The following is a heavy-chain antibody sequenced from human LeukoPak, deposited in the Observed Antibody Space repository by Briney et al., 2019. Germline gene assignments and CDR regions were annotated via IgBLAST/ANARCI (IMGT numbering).Heavy chain of an antibody. CDR1: GYSFTSYG. Sequence: ASVKVSCKASGYSFTSYGISWVRQAPGQGPEWMGWISAYNGNTNYAQNFQGRVTMTTDTSTTTAYMELRSLRSEDTAVYYCARALITAYSVEPLDYWGQGTLGTVSS. D-gene: IGHD1-14*01. V-gene: IGHV1-18*01. CDR2: ISAYNGNT. CDR3: ARALITAYSVEPLDY. J-gene: IGHJ4*02.